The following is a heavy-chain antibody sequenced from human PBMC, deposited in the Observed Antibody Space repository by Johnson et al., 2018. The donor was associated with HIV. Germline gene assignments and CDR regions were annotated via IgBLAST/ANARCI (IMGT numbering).Heavy chain of an antibody. CDR3: ARGVKQQLSVVDAFDI. CDR2: ISYDGGNK. CDR1: GFTFSTYA. D-gene: IGHD1-1*01. J-gene: IGHJ3*02. Sequence: QVQLVESGGGVVQPGRSLRLSCAASGFTFSTYALHWVRQAPGKGLEWVAVISYDGGNKYYTDSVKGRFTISRDNSKNRLYLQMNSLRAEDTAVYFCARGVKQQLSVVDAFDIWGPGTMVTVSS. V-gene: IGHV3-30*04.